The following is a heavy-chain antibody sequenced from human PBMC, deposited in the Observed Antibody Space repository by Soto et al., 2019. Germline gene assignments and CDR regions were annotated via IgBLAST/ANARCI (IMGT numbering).Heavy chain of an antibody. J-gene: IGHJ5*02. D-gene: IGHD6-13*01. CDR1: GYTYTTYG. Sequence: EASVKVSCKASGYTYTTYGITWVRQAPGQGLEWMGWISAFNAYTTYAQKFQGRVTMTTDTSTSTAYMELRGLRSDDTAVYYCARDRPYSSSSSVRFDPWGQGTLVTVSS. CDR3: ARDRPYSSSSSVRFDP. CDR2: ISAFNAYT. V-gene: IGHV1-18*04.